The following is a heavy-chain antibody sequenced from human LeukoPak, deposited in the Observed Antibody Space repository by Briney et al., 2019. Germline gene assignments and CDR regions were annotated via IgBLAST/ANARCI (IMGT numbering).Heavy chain of an antibody. Sequence: PSETLSLTCTVSGGSISSYYWSWLRQPPGKGLEWVGYIYYSGSTNYNPSLKSRVTISVDTSKNQSSLKLSSVTAADTAVYYCARDQVDDFYGMDVWGQGTTVTVSS. D-gene: IGHD3-3*01. CDR1: GGSISSYY. J-gene: IGHJ6*02. CDR3: ARDQVDDFYGMDV. V-gene: IGHV4-59*01. CDR2: IYYSGST.